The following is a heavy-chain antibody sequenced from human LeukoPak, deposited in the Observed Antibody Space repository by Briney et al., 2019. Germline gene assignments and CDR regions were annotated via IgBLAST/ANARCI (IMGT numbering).Heavy chain of an antibody. CDR3: ARDRYDSSGYNSEGPAFDI. V-gene: IGHV4-59*01. CDR1: GGSISSYY. CDR2: IYYSGST. Sequence: PSETLSLTCTVSGGSISSYYWSWIRQPPGKGLEWIGYIYYSGSTNYNPSLKSRVTISVDTSKNQFSLKLSSVTAADTAVYYCARDRYDSSGYNSEGPAFDIWGQGTMVTVSS. J-gene: IGHJ3*02. D-gene: IGHD3-22*01.